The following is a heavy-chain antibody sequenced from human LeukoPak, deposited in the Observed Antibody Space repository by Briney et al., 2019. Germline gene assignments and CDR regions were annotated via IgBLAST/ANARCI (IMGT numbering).Heavy chain of an antibody. Sequence: SETLSLTCAVYGGSFSGYYWSWSRQPPGMGLEWIGEINHSGSTNYNPSLKSRVTISVDTSKNQFSLKLSSVTAADTAVYYCARDYPRFDFWSGYYAAFDIWGQGTMVTVSS. D-gene: IGHD3-3*01. V-gene: IGHV4-34*01. CDR1: GGSFSGYY. CDR3: ARDYPRFDFWSGYYAAFDI. CDR2: INHSGST. J-gene: IGHJ3*02.